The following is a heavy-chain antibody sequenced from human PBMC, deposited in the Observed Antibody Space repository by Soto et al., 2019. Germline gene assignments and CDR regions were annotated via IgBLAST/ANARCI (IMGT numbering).Heavy chain of an antibody. D-gene: IGHD2-15*01. J-gene: IGHJ4*02. V-gene: IGHV1-69*02. CDR3: ARVGYGGNIDY. CDR1: GGTFSSYT. Sequence: ASVKVSCKASGGTFSSYTISWVRQAPGQGLEWMGRIIPILGIANYAQKFQGRVTITADKSTSTAYMERRSLRPEDTAVYYCARVGYGGNIDYWGQGTLVTVSS. CDR2: IIPILGIA.